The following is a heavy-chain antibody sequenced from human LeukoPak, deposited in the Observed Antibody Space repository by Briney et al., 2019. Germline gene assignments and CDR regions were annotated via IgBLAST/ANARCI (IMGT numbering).Heavy chain of an antibody. D-gene: IGHD6-19*01. CDR2: IKQDGSEK. V-gene: IGHV3-7*02. CDR1: GFTFSSYW. CDR3: AFGYRSGPYHFDY. J-gene: IGHJ4*02. Sequence: GGSLRLSCAASGFTFSSYWMSWVRQAPGKGLEWVSNIKQDGSEKYYVDSVKGRFTISRDNAKNSLYLQMNSLRAEDTAVYYCAFGYRSGPYHFDYWGQGTLVTVSS.